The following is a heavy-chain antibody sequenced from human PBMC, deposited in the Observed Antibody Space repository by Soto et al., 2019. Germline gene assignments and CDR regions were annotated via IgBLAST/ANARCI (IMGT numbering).Heavy chain of an antibody. V-gene: IGHV3-33*01. CDR3: ARQDTYGDYVKTRMDAFDI. CDR1: GFTFSSYG. CDR2: IWYDGSNK. Sequence: GGSLRLSCAASGFTFSSYGMHWVRQAPGKGLEWVAVIWYDGSNKYYADSVKGRFTISRDNSKNTLYLQMNSLRAEDTAVYYCARQDTYGDYVKTRMDAFDIWGQGTMVTVSS. D-gene: IGHD4-17*01. J-gene: IGHJ3*02.